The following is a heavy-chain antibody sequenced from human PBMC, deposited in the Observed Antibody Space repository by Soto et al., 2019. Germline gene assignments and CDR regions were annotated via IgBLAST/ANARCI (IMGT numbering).Heavy chain of an antibody. V-gene: IGHV3-30*18. D-gene: IGHD3-9*01. CDR2: ISYDGSNK. J-gene: IGHJ3*02. CDR3: AKTIHGNAFDI. Sequence: GGSLRLSCAASGFTFSGYGMYWVRQAPGKGLEWVAVISYDGSNKYYADSVKGRFTISRDNSKNTLYLQMNSLRAEDTAVYYCAKTIHGNAFDIWGQGTMVTVSS. CDR1: GFTFSGYG.